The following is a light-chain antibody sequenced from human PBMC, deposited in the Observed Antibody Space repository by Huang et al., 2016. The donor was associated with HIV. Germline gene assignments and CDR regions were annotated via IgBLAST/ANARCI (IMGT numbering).Light chain of an antibody. CDR1: HSLLHSDVNTY. CDR2: KVS. J-gene: IGKJ1*01. Sequence: DVVLTQSPLSLPVTLGPPASISCKSSHSLLHSDVNTYLNWFLQRPGQSPRRLIYKVSNRDFGVPARFSGSGSGADFTLTISRVEADDIGVYYCMQGTHWPQTFGQGTKVEVK. V-gene: IGKV2-30*02. CDR3: MQGTHWPQT.